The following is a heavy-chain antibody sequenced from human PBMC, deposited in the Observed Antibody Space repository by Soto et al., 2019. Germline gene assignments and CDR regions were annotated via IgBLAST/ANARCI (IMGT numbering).Heavy chain of an antibody. CDR2: IYYSGST. V-gene: IGHV4-39*01. Sequence: ASETLSLTCTVSGGSISSSSYYWGWIRQPPGKGLEWIGSIYYSGSTYYNPSLKSRVTISVDTSKNQFSLKLSSVTAADTAVYYCARLARGSGSYLWGQGTLVTVSS. CDR3: ARLARGSGSYL. J-gene: IGHJ4*02. CDR1: GGSISSSSYY. D-gene: IGHD3-10*01.